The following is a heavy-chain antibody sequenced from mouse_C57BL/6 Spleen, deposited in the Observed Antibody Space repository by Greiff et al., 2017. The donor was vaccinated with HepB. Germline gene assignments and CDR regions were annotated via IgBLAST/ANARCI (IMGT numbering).Heavy chain of an antibody. CDR3: ARGGYYDYDDGFDY. V-gene: IGHV1-47*01. CDR2: FHPYNDDT. Sequence: QVQLKESGAELVKPGASVKMSCKASGYTFTTYPIEWMKQNHGKSLEWIGNFHPYNDDTKYNEKFKGKATLTVEKSSSTVYLELSRLTSDDSAVYYCARGGYYDYDDGFDYWGQGTTLTVSS. CDR1: GYTFTTYP. J-gene: IGHJ2*01. D-gene: IGHD2-4*01.